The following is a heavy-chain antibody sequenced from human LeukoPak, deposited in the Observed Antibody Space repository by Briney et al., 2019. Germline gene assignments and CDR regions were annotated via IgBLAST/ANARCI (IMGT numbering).Heavy chain of an antibody. D-gene: IGHD3-10*01. CDR3: AARKVRGVWFYLDY. Sequence: GGSLRLSCAASGFTVSAYATAWVRQAPGKGLEWVSTIYDDNTYYADSVKGRFAISTDNSKNALYLQMNSLRVEDAAVYFCAARKVRGVWFYLDYWGQGTLVTVSS. V-gene: IGHV3-23*01. CDR1: GFTVSAYA. CDR2: IYDDNT. J-gene: IGHJ4*02.